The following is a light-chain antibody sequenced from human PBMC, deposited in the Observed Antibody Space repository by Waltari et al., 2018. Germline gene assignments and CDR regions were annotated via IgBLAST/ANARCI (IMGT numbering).Light chain of an antibody. CDR1: QSVSASF. CDR3: QQYGSPPYT. V-gene: IGKV3-20*01. Sequence: EIVLTQSPGTLSLSPGERATLSCRASQSVSASFLAWYQQKPGQAPRLLISGASTRATGIPDRFSGSGSGTDFTLTINRLEPEDFALYYCQQYGSPPYTFGQGTRLGIK. CDR2: GAS. J-gene: IGKJ2*01.